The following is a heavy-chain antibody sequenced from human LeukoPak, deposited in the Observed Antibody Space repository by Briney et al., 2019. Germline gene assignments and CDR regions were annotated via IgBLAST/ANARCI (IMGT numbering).Heavy chain of an antibody. D-gene: IGHD2-2*01. CDR3: ARGPYCSSTSCYRAYYYYYYVDV. J-gene: IGHJ6*03. CDR2: NNHSESP. CDR1: GGSFRGYY. V-gene: IGHV4-34*01. Sequence: SDTLPLTCAVYGGSFRGYYWRWTRQPPGKGLEWIGENNHSESPNHHPPLKTRLHISVDTSKNHFSLKLSSVTAADTAVYYCARGPYCSSTSCYRAYYYYYYVDVWGKGTTVTVSS.